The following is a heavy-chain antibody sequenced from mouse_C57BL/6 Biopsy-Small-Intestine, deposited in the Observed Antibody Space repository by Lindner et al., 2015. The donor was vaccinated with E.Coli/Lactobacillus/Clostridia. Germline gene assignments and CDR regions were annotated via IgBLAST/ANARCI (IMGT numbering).Heavy chain of an antibody. CDR1: GLTFSDYG. Sequence: VQLQESGGGLVKPGGSLKLSCAASGLTFSDYGMHWVRQAPEKGLEWVAYISSGSSTIYYADTVKGRFTISRDNAKNTLFLQMTSLRSEDTAMYYCANRGRDYYAMDYWGQGTSVTI. CDR3: ANRGRDYYAMDY. CDR2: ISSGSSTI. J-gene: IGHJ4*01. V-gene: IGHV5-17*01. D-gene: IGHD3-3*01.